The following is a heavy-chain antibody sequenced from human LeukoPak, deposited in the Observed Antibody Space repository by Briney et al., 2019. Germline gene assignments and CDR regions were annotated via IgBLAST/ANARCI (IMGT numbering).Heavy chain of an antibody. Sequence: SETLSLTCTVSGGSISSSSYYWGWIRQPPGKGLEWIGSIYYSGSTYYNPSLKSRVTISVDTSKNQFSLKLSSVTAADTAVYYCARQTGGAYYYDSSGYYHFDYWGQGTLVTVSS. CDR1: GGSISSSSYY. D-gene: IGHD3-22*01. V-gene: IGHV4-39*01. J-gene: IGHJ4*02. CDR3: ARQTGGAYYYDSSGYYHFDY. CDR2: IYYSGST.